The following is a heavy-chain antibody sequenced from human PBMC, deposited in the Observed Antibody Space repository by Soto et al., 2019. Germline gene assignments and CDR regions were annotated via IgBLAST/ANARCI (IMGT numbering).Heavy chain of an antibody. CDR1: GYTFTNFW. D-gene: IGHD2-15*01. CDR2: ICPGDSET. V-gene: IGHV5-51*01. CDR3: TRREGGLVDY. Sequence: PGESLKSSCKASGYTFTNFWIGWVRQMPGKGREWMGIICPGDSETRYSPSFQGQVTFSADKSINTAYLQWSNLKASDTATYYCTRREGGLVDYWGQGTLVTVSS. J-gene: IGHJ4*02.